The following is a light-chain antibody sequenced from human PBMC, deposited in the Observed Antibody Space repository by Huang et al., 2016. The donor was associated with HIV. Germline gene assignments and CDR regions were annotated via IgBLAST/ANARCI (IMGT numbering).Light chain of an antibody. J-gene: IGKJ2*02. V-gene: IGKV1-33*01. CDR2: EAS. CDR3: QQYDALPCT. CDR1: QDITDY. Sequence: DIQVTQSPSSLSASVGDRVTITCQASQDITDYLNWYQKTPGKAPKLLIAEASNLASGFPSRFSVTISGTDFTLTITSLQPEDIATYYCQQYDALPCTFGQGTKLEI.